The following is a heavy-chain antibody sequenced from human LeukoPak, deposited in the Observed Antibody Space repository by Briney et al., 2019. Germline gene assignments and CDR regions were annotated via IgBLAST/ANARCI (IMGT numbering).Heavy chain of an antibody. Sequence: GGSLRLSCAASGLTFRTYAMSWVRQAPGKGLEWVSSISDSGGYTFYADSVKGRFTISRDNSKNTVYLQMNSLRAEDTAVYYCAKDRHWLALDDWGQGTLVTVSS. CDR3: AKDRHWLALDD. V-gene: IGHV3-23*01. CDR2: ISDSGGYT. CDR1: GLTFRTYA. J-gene: IGHJ4*02. D-gene: IGHD6-19*01.